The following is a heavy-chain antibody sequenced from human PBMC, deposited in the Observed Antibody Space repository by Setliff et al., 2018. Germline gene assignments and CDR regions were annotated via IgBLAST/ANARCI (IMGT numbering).Heavy chain of an antibody. Sequence: GGSLRLSCAASGSGFTFTSYDMNWVRQAPGKGLEWVSYIKSSGSSIYYADSVKGRFTISRDNAKNSLYLQMDSLRAEDTAVYYCVRTLFLQYYGGRAGGYFDYWGQGSLVTVSS. J-gene: IGHJ4*02. D-gene: IGHD4-17*01. CDR2: IKSSGSSI. CDR1: GSGFTFTSYD. V-gene: IGHV3-48*03. CDR3: VRTLFLQYYGGRAGGYFDY.